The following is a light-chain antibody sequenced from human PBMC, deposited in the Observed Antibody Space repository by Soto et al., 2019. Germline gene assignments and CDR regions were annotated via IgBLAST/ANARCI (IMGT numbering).Light chain of an antibody. CDR3: AAWDDSLNGYV. CDR2: YDV. V-gene: IGLV1-36*01. J-gene: IGLJ1*01. CDR1: SSNIGNNA. Sequence: QSVLTQPPSVSEAPRQRVTISCSGSSSNIGNNAVNWYQQLPGKAPKLLIYYDVLLPSGVSDRFSGSKSATSASLAISGLQSEDEAYYYCAAWDDSLNGYVFGTGTKLTVL.